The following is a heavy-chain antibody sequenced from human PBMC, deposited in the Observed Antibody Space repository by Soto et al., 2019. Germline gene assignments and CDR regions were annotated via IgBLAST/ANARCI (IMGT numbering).Heavy chain of an antibody. Sequence: VGSLRLSCAASGFTFSRYWMNWVRQAPGKGLEWVANIKQDGTEKNYVVSVKGRFTISRDNARNSLYLQMDSLRAEDTAVYFCARGDTPMITGMDSFDIWGQGTMVTVSS. J-gene: IGHJ3*02. V-gene: IGHV3-7*01. CDR3: ARGDTPMITGMDSFDI. CDR2: IKQDGTEK. D-gene: IGHD5-18*01. CDR1: GFTFSRYW.